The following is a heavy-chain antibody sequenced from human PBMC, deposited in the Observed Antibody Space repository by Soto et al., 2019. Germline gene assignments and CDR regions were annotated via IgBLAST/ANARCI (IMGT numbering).Heavy chain of an antibody. Sequence: SETLSLTCTVSGGSISSGGYYWSWIRQHPGKGLEWIGYIYYSGSTYYNPSLKSRVTISVDTSKNQFSLKLSSVTAADTDVYYGAREAGTGRNWFDPWGQGTLVTVSS. CDR2: IYYSGST. CDR1: GGSISSGGYY. D-gene: IGHD1-1*01. CDR3: AREAGTGRNWFDP. J-gene: IGHJ5*02. V-gene: IGHV4-31*03.